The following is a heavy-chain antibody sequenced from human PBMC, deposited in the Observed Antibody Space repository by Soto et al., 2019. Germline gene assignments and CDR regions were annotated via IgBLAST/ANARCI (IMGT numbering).Heavy chain of an antibody. V-gene: IGHV3-23*01. CDR2: ISGDSGRT. Sequence: EVQLLESGGGLVQPGGSVRLSCAASGLTFGNYAMSWVRQAPGKGLEWVSAISGDSGRTYYADSVKGRFTISRDNSKNTLYLQMNSVRAEVTAVYYCSVTPNCGRDCSAPSYWYFEIWGRGTLVTVSS. CDR1: GLTFGNYA. J-gene: IGHJ2*01. CDR3: SVTPNCGRDCSAPSYWYFEI. D-gene: IGHD2-21*02.